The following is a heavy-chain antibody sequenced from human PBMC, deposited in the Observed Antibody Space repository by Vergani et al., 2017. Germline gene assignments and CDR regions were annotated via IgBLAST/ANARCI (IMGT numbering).Heavy chain of an antibody. J-gene: IGHJ6*02. V-gene: IGHV4-34*01. CDR1: GGSFSGYY. Sequence: QVQLQQWGAGLLKPSETLSLTCAVYGGSFSGYYWSWIRQPPGKGLEWIGEINHSGSTNYNPSLKSRVTISVDTSKNQFSLELSSVTAADTAVYYCARGLTVVVVAATRGMDVWGQGTTVTFSS. CDR3: ARGLTVVVVAATRGMDV. D-gene: IGHD2-15*01. CDR2: INHSGST.